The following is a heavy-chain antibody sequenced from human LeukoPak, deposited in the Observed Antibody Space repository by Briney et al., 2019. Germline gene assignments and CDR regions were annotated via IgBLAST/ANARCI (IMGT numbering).Heavy chain of an antibody. J-gene: IGHJ4*02. D-gene: IGHD1-26*01. Sequence: PGESLKISCKASGYSFITYWIGWVRQMPGKGLDWMGIVYPADSDIIYSPSFQGQVTISADKSISTAYLQWSSLKASDTAIYYCARHYSGTSYPFDYWGQGTLVTVSS. V-gene: IGHV5-51*01. CDR2: VYPADSDI. CDR1: GYSFITYW. CDR3: ARHYSGTSYPFDY.